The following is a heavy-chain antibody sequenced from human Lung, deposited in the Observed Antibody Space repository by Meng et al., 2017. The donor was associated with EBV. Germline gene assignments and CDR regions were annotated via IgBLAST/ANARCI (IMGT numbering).Heavy chain of an antibody. V-gene: IGHV3-30*03. Sequence: GQLVESGGGLVQPGGSMRLSCAASGFTFSEYDMNWVRQAPGKGLEWLAVISRDGGNRYYRDSVRGRFTISRDNSKNTLFLQLNSLRAEDTAVYYCASSRLAYFDSWGQGTLVTVSS. CDR2: ISRDGGNR. CDR3: ASSRLAYFDS. CDR1: GFTFSEYD. J-gene: IGHJ4*02. D-gene: IGHD6-13*01.